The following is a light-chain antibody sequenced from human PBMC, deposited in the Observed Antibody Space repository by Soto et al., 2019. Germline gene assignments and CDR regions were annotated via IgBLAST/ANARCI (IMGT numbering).Light chain of an antibody. CDR3: QQYNNWPPGT. Sequence: DIVMTQSPDSLAVSLGERATINCKSSQSVLYSSNNKNYLAWYQQKPGQPPKLLIYWASTRESGVPDRFSGSGSGTDFTLTISSLQSEDFAVYYCQQYNNWPPGTFGQGTKVEIK. CDR1: QSVLYSSNNKNY. J-gene: IGKJ1*01. V-gene: IGKV4-1*01. CDR2: WAS.